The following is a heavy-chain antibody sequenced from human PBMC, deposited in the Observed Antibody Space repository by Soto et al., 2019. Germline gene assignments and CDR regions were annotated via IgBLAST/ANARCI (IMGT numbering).Heavy chain of an antibody. CDR1: GFTFGDYA. V-gene: IGHV3-49*04. D-gene: IGHD6-6*01. Sequence: SLRRSCTASGFTFGDYAMSGVRPAPGQGLEWVGSLRRQTYAWTRKYASSLKVRFTLSRDDSKSISYLQMNSLKTEDTAVYYCTRDLPYSSSYMEVWGQGPTVTVSS. CDR2: LRRQTYAWTR. CDR3: TRDLPYSSSYMEV. J-gene: IGHJ6*03.